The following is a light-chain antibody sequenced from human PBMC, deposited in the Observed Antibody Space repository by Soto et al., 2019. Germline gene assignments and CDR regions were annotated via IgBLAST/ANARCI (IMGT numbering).Light chain of an antibody. CDR2: NND. Sequence: QSVLTQPPSASGTPGQRITISCSGSSSNIGSNTVNWYQQLPGTAPKLLIYNNDQRPSGVPDRLSGSRSGTSASLAISGLQSEDEADYYCAAWDDSLNGNVFGTGTKVTVL. CDR3: AAWDDSLNGNV. CDR1: SSNIGSNT. V-gene: IGLV1-44*01. J-gene: IGLJ1*01.